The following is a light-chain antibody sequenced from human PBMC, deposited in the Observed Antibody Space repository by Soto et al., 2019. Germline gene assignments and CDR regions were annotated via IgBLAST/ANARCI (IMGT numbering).Light chain of an antibody. CDR1: QDINIY. CDR2: GAS. V-gene: IGKV1-9*01. Sequence: IQVTQSPSSLSASVGDRVTITYRASQDINIYLAWYQQKPGKAPTLLIYGASTLQSGVPSRFSGSGFGTDFTLTISSLQAEDFASYYCQQLRSYPSTFGGGTKVDI. J-gene: IGKJ4*01. CDR3: QQLRSYPST.